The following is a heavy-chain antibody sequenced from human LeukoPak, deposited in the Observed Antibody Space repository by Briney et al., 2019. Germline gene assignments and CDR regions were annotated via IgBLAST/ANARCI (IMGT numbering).Heavy chain of an antibody. CDR1: GFTFSHYA. J-gene: IGHJ4*02. CDR3: AKDGYCSSWYYFDY. V-gene: IGHV3-23*01. Sequence: GGSLRLSCAASGFTFSHYAMSWVRQAPGKGLEWVSGIRGSGGNTYYADSVKGRFTISRDNSKNTLYLQMNSLRAEDTAVYYCAKDGYCSSWYYFDYWGQGTLVTVSS. D-gene: IGHD6-13*01. CDR2: IRGSGGNT.